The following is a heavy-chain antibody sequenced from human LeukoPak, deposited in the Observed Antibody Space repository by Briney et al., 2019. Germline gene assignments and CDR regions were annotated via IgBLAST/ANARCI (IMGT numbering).Heavy chain of an antibody. CDR2: ISGSGGST. V-gene: IGHV3-23*01. CDR1: GFTFSSYA. CDR3: AKGRYSYGSSPVDY. D-gene: IGHD5-18*01. J-gene: IGHJ4*02. Sequence: PGGSLRLSCAASGFTFSSYAMSWVRQAPGKGLEWVSAISGSGGSTYYADSVKGRFTISRDNSKNTLYLQMNSLRAEDTAVYYCAKGRYSYGSSPVDYWGQGTLVTVSS.